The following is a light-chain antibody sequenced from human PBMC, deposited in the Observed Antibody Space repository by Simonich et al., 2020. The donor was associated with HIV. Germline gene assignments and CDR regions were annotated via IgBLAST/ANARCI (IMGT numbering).Light chain of an antibody. CDR3: MQGTHWPYT. CDR1: QSLVYSDGNTY. J-gene: IGKJ2*01. CDR2: KVF. V-gene: IGKV2-30*01. Sequence: DVVMTQSPLSLPVTLGQPASISCRSSQSLVYSDGNTYLNWFSPRPGQSPRRLIYKVFNRASGVPDRFSGSGSGTDFTLKISRVEAEDVGIYYCMQGTHWPYTFGQGTKLEIK.